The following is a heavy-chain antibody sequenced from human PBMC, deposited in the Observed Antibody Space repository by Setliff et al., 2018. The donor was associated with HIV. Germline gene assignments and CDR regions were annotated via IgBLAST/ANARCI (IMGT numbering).Heavy chain of an antibody. Sequence: GGSLRLSCAASGFIFSSYEMNWVRQAPGKGLEWVAVIWFDGSKKYYTDSVKGRFTISRDNSKNTLYLQMNSLRAEDTAVYYCAKDPRAAVATICDYWGQGTLVTVSS. J-gene: IGHJ4*02. D-gene: IGHD5-12*01. CDR1: GFIFSSYE. V-gene: IGHV3-33*06. CDR2: IWFDGSKK. CDR3: AKDPRAAVATICDY.